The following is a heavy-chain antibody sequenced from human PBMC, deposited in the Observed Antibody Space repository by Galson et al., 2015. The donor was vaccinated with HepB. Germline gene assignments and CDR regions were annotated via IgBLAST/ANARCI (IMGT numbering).Heavy chain of an antibody. J-gene: IGHJ4*02. Sequence: SLRLSCAASGFTFSSYAMHWVRQAPGKGLECVAVISYDGSNKYYADSVKGRFTISRDNSKNTLYLQMNSLRAEDTAVYYCARDRFTMVRGVTRFDYWGQGTLVTVSS. V-gene: IGHV3-30-3*01. CDR3: ARDRFTMVRGVTRFDY. CDR2: ISYDGSNK. D-gene: IGHD3-10*01. CDR1: GFTFSSYA.